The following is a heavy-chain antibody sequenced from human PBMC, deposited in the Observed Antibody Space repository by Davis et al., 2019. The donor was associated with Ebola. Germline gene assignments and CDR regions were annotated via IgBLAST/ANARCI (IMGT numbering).Heavy chain of an antibody. CDR1: GYTFTSYA. D-gene: IGHD6-13*01. CDR2: IKGANGNT. J-gene: IGHJ4*02. V-gene: IGHV1-3*01. Sequence: AASVKVSCKASGYTFTSYAMHWVRQAPGQRLEWMGWIKGANGNTEYSQKFQGRVTITRDTSASTAYMELSSLRSEDTAVYYCARDGGRGLAAAGTCLDYWGQGTLVTVSS. CDR3: ARDGGRGLAAAGTCLDY.